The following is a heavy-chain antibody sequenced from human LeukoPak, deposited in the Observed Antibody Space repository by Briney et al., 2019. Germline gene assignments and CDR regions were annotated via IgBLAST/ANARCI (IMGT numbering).Heavy chain of an antibody. CDR3: ARSGSYYLTYAFDI. J-gene: IGHJ3*02. CDR2: ISSSSSYI. V-gene: IGHV3-21*01. Sequence: GGSLRLSCAASGFTFSSYSMNWVRQAPGKGLEWVSSISSSSSYIYYADSVKGRFTISRDNAKNSLYLQMNSLRAEDTAVYYCARSGSYYLTYAFDIWGQGTMVTVSS. CDR1: GFTFSSYS. D-gene: IGHD1-26*01.